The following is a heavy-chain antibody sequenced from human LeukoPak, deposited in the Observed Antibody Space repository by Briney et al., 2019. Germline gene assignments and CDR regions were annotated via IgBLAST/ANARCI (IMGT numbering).Heavy chain of an antibody. CDR2: ISYDGSNK. CDR1: GFTFSSYA. V-gene: IGHV3-30-3*01. Sequence: GGSLRLSCAASGFTFSSYAMHWVRQAPGKGLEWVAVISYDGSNKYYADSVKGRFTISRDNSKNTLYLQMNSQRAEDTAVYYCARGIAVAGASSDAFDIWGQGTTVTVSS. J-gene: IGHJ3*02. CDR3: ARGIAVAGASSDAFDI. D-gene: IGHD6-19*01.